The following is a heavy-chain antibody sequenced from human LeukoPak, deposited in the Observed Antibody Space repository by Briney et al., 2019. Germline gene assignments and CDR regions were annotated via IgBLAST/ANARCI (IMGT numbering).Heavy chain of an antibody. J-gene: IGHJ4*02. CDR3: ARDRGGDCYYDY. Sequence: ASVKVSCKASGYTFTGYYMHWVRQAPGQELEWMGWINPNSGGTNYAQKFQGRVTMTRDTSISTAYMELSRLRSDDTAVYYCARDRGGDCYYDYWGQGTLVTVSS. CDR1: GYTFTGYY. CDR2: INPNSGGT. V-gene: IGHV1-2*02. D-gene: IGHD2-21*02.